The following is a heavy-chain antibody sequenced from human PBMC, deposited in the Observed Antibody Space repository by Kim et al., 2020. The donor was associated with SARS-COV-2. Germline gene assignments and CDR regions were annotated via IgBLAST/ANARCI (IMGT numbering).Heavy chain of an antibody. V-gene: IGHV3-15*01. CDR3: TTDLSSRICSGGSCYSFDY. J-gene: IGHJ4*02. D-gene: IGHD2-15*01. Sequence: GRFTISREDSKNTLYLQMNSLKTEDTAVYYCTTDLSSRICSGGSCYSFDYWGQGTLVTVSS.